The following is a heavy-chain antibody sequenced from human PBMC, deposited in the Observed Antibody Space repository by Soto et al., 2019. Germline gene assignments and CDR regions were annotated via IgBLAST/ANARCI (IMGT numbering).Heavy chain of an antibody. Sequence: EVQLVESGGGLLQPGRSLRLSCAASGFTFDDYAMHWVRHAPGKGLEWVSGISWNSGSIGYADSVKGRFTISRDNAKNSLYLQMNSLRAEDTALYYCAKDISGGYYYGSGTFSWYFDLWGRGTLVSVSS. J-gene: IGHJ2*01. CDR1: GFTFDDYA. CDR2: ISWNSGSI. D-gene: IGHD3-10*01. CDR3: AKDISGGYYYGSGTFSWYFDL. V-gene: IGHV3-9*01.